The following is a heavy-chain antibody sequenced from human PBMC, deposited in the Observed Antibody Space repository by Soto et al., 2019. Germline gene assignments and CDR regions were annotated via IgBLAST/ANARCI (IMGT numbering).Heavy chain of an antibody. Sequence: SETLSLTCTVSGGSISSNSYYWDWIRQPPGKGLEWIASVHYTGSTYYNSSLKSRLTTSVDTSTNQFTLKLSSVTAADTAVYYCARHGRITIFGVVNGAFDIWGQGTMVTVSS. CDR1: GGSISSNSYY. D-gene: IGHD3-3*01. CDR2: VHYTGST. V-gene: IGHV4-39*01. J-gene: IGHJ3*02. CDR3: ARHGRITIFGVVNGAFDI.